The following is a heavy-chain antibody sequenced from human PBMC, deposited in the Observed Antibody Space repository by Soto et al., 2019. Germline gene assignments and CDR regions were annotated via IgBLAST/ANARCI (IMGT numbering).Heavy chain of an antibody. Sequence: ASVKVSCKASGYTFTRYYMHWVRQAPGQGLEWMGIINPSGDRTSYAQKFQDRVTMTRATSTSTVYMELSSLTSEDTAVYYCARDVIAARSHFDYRGQGTLVTVSS. CDR3: ARDVIAARSHFDY. V-gene: IGHV1-46*01. D-gene: IGHD6-6*01. CDR1: GYTFTRYY. J-gene: IGHJ4*02. CDR2: INPSGDRT.